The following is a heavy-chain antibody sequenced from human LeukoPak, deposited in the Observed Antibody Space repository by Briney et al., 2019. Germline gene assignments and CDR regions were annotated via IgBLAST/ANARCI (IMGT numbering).Heavy chain of an antibody. CDR1: GGSISSGGYY. CDR3: ASAESQQPFDY. D-gene: IGHD6-13*01. CDR2: IYYSGST. V-gene: IGHV4-31*03. J-gene: IGHJ4*02. Sequence: PSETLSLTCTVYGGSISSGGYYWSRIRQHPGKRLEWIGYIYYSGSTYYNPSLKSRVTISVDTSKNQFSLKLSSVTAADTAVYYCASAESQQPFDYWGQGTLVTVSS.